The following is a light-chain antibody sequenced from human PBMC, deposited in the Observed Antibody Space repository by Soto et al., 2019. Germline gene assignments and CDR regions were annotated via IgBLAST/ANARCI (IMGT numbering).Light chain of an antibody. J-gene: IGKJ1*01. V-gene: IGKV1-39*01. Sequence: IQMTQSPSSLSATVGDRVTITCRASRDVSSYLVWYQQKPGKAPELLIYAASTLQSGVPLRFSGSGSGTDFTLTISSLQPEDFATYYCQQSYSTPRTFGQGTKVEIK. CDR2: AAS. CDR3: QQSYSTPRT. CDR1: RDVSSY.